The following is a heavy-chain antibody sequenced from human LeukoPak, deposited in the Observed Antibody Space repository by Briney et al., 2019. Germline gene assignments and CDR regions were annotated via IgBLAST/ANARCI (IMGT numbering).Heavy chain of an antibody. V-gene: IGHV4-59*01. D-gene: IGHD3-22*01. CDR3: ARDKTLYYYDSTGVWYFDL. CDR2: IYYSGST. Sequence: SETLSLTCTVSGGSISSYYWSWIRQPPGKGLEWIGYIYYSGSTNYNPSLKSRVTISVDTSKNQFSLKLSSVTAADTAVYYRARDKTLYYYDSTGVWYFDLWGRGTLVTVSS. J-gene: IGHJ2*01. CDR1: GGSISSYY.